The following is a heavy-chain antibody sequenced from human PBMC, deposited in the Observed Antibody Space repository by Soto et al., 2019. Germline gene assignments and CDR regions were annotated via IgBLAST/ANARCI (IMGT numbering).Heavy chain of an antibody. J-gene: IGHJ5*02. CDR2: IIPIFDTR. Sequence: QVHLVQSGAEVKKPGSSVSVSCKASGGTFSSFAITWVRQAPGQGFEWMGEIIPIFDTRNYAQKFQGRLTFTVDESTSTAYMELTSLRSADTAVYYCAEAGYTESHALNLRFRWFDPWGQGTLVTVSS. V-gene: IGHV1-69*01. CDR1: GGTFSSFA. D-gene: IGHD2-2*02. CDR3: AEAGYTESHALNLRFRWFDP.